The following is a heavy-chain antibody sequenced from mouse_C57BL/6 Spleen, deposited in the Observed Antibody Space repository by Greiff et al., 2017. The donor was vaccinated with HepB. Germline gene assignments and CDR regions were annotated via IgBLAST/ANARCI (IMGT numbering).Heavy chain of an antibody. D-gene: IGHD2-4*01. CDR2: ISSGGDYI. CDR3: TRGGYYDYDGGFAY. J-gene: IGHJ3*01. Sequence: EVQRVESGAGLVKPGGSLKLSCAASGFTFSSYAMSWVRQTPEKRLEWVAYISSGGDYIYNADTVKGRFTISRDNARNTLYLQMSSLKSEDTAMYYCTRGGYYDYDGGFAYWGQGTLVTVSA. CDR1: GFTFSSYA. V-gene: IGHV5-9-1*02.